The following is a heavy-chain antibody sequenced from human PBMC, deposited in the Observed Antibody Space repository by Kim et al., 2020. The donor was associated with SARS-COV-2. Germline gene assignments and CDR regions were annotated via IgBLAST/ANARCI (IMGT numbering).Heavy chain of an antibody. J-gene: IGHJ6*02. CDR3: AGPRNTAYGMDV. CDR1: GFILSSYW. CDR2: IKNDGSIF. D-gene: IGHD5-18*01. V-gene: IGHV3-7*01. Sequence: GGSLRLSCAASGFILSSYWMSWVRQAPGKGLEWVANIKNDGSIFNHVDSVKGRFTISKDNAKNTLYLQMNSLRAEDTAVYYCAGPRNTAYGMDVWGQGTT.